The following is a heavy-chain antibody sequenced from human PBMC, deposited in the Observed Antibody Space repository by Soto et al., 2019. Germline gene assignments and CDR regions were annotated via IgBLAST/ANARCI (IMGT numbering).Heavy chain of an antibody. V-gene: IGHV3-9*01. CDR2: ISWNSGSI. CDR3: AKDGPGSRRPDYYYYYYMDV. CDR1: GFTFDDYA. Sequence: EVQLVESGGGLVQPGRSLRLSCAASGFTFDDYAMHWVRQAPGKGLEWVSGISWNSGSIGYADSVKGRFTISRDNAKNSLYLQMNSLRAEDTALYYCAKDGPGSRRPDYYYYYYMDVWGKGTTVTVSS. D-gene: IGHD3-10*01. J-gene: IGHJ6*03.